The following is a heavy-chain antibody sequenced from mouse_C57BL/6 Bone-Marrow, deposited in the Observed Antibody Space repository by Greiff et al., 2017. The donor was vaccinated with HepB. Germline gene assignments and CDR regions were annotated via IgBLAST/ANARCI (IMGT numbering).Heavy chain of an antibody. V-gene: IGHV5-4*01. CDR1: GFTFSSYA. CDR2: ISDGGSYT. D-gene: IGHD2-3*01. Sequence: EVQLVESGGGLVKPGGSLKLSCAASGFTFSSYAMSWVRQTPGKRLEWVATISDGGSYTYYPDNVKGRFTISRDNAKNNLYLQMSHLKSEDTAMYYGARDDGYYWYFDVWGTGTTVTVSS. J-gene: IGHJ1*03. CDR3: ARDDGYYWYFDV.